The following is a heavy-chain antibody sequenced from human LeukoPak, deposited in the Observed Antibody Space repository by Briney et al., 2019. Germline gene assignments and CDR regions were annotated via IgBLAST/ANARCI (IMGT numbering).Heavy chain of an antibody. CDR2: ISYDGSNK. Sequence: GGSLRLSCAASGFTFSSYGMHWVRQAPGKGLEWVAVISYDGSNKYYVDSVKGRFTISRDNSKSTLYLQMNSLRLEDTAVYYCAKVRGTKRIAAAGHFDYWGQGTLVTVSS. D-gene: IGHD6-13*01. CDR1: GFTFSSYG. J-gene: IGHJ4*02. CDR3: AKVRGTKRIAAAGHFDY. V-gene: IGHV3-30*18.